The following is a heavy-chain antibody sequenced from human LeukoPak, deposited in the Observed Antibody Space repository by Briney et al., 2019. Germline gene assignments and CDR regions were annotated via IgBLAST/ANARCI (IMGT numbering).Heavy chain of an antibody. V-gene: IGHV3-21*01. D-gene: IGHD2/OR15-2a*01. Sequence: GGSLRLSCAASGFTFRSFSMNWVRQAPGKGLEWVSAIDSSTTRIYYADPVRGRFTTSRDNAKNSLDLQMNSLRAEDTAVYYCVRGGTYCDSTCKGADYWGQGTLVAVSA. CDR3: VRGGTYCDSTCKGADY. CDR2: IDSSTTRI. CDR1: GFTFRSFS. J-gene: IGHJ4*02.